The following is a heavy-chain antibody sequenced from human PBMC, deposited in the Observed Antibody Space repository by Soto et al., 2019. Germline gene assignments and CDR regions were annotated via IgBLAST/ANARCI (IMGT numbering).Heavy chain of an antibody. V-gene: IGHV3-30*18. CDR1: GFTFSSYG. CDR2: ISYDGSNK. D-gene: IGHD1-20*01. CDR3: AKGANNRITGTGGYAFDI. Sequence: QVQLVESGGGVVQPGRSLRLSCAASGFTFSSYGMHWVRQAPGKGLEWVAVISYDGSNKYYADSVKGRFTISRDNSKNRLYLEMNSLRAEDTAVYYCAKGANNRITGTGGYAFDIWGQGTMVTVSS. J-gene: IGHJ3*02.